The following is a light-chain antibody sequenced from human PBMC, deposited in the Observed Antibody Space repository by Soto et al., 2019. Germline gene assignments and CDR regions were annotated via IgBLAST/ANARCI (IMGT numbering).Light chain of an antibody. CDR1: HSIRSM. V-gene: IGKV1-5*03. J-gene: IGKJ5*01. CDR2: KAS. Sequence: DIQMTQSPSTLAASVGVRVTITCRASHSIRSMLAWYQQKPGKAHKLLIYKASSLESGVPSRFSGSGSGTEFTLTISSLQPDDVATYSCQQYNSFPFTFGQGTRLEIK. CDR3: QQYNSFPFT.